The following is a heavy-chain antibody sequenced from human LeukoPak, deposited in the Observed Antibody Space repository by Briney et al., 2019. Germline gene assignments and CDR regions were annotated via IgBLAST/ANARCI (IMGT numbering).Heavy chain of an antibody. Sequence: PSETLPLTCAVYGGSFSGYYWSWIRQPPGKGLEWIGEINHSGSTNYNPSLKSRVTISVDTSKNQFSLKLSSVTAADTAVYYCARGRRITMVRGVLDYWGHGTLVTVSS. V-gene: IGHV4-34*01. CDR1: GGSFSGYY. D-gene: IGHD3-10*01. CDR2: INHSGST. J-gene: IGHJ4*01. CDR3: ARGRRITMVRGVLDY.